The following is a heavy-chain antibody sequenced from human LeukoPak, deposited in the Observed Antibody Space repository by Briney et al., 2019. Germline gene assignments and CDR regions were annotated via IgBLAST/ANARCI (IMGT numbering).Heavy chain of an antibody. CDR1: GFTLNSDA. J-gene: IGHJ4*02. CDR2: ISPGGTT. Sequence: PGKSLRLSCAASGFTLNSDAMSWVRQAPGKGLEWVSAISPGGTTYYADSVKGRFTISRDNAKNSLYLQMNSLRAEDTAVYYCAVYSYDFSYWGQGTLVTVSS. CDR3: AVYSYDFSY. D-gene: IGHD5-18*01. V-gene: IGHV3-23*01.